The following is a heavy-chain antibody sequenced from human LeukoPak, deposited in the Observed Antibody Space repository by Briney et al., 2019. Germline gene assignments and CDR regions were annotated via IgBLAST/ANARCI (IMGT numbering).Heavy chain of an antibody. D-gene: IGHD3-10*01. CDR3: AREVTMVRGVRWFDP. Sequence: PSETLSLTCTVSGDSISSGGHSWSWIRQHPGGGLEWIGNIYSSGSSYYNPSLKSRVTISVDTPKSQISLKLNSVTAADTAVYYCAREVTMVRGVRWFDPWGQGTLVTVSS. CDR1: GDSISSGGHS. J-gene: IGHJ5*02. V-gene: IGHV4-31*03. CDR2: IYSSGSS.